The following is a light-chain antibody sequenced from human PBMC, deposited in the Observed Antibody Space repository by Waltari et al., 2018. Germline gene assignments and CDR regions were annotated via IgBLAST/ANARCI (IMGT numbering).Light chain of an antibody. V-gene: IGLV2-14*03. Sequence: SALTQPASVSGSPRQSITISCTGTSSDIGGFNYVSWYQQHSGKAPRLIIFGVSDRPSGVSNRFSGSKSGNTASLTISGLQAEDEADYYCSSFTRAKTWVFGGGTKVTVL. CDR2: GVS. J-gene: IGLJ3*02. CDR1: SSDIGGFNY. CDR3: SSFTRAKTWV.